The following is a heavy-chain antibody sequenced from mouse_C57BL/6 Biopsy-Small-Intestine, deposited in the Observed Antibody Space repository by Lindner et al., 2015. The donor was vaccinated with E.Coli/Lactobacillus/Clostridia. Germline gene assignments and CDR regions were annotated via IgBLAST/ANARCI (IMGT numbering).Heavy chain of an antibody. Sequence: VQLQESGPELVKPGASVKMSCKASGYTFTDYNMHWVKQSHGESLEWIGYINPNNGGTRYNQKFKGKATLTVNKSSSTAYMELRSLTSEDSAVYYCASDGYYFDFWGQGTTLTVSS. J-gene: IGHJ2*01. D-gene: IGHD2-3*01. V-gene: IGHV1-22*01. CDR2: INPNNGGT. CDR1: GYTFTDYN. CDR3: ASDGYYFDF.